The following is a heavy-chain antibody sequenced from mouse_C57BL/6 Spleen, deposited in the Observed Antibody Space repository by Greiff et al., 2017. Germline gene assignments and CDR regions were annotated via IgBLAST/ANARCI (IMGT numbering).Heavy chain of an antibody. D-gene: IGHD2-2*01. CDR3: ARQYGYDAPPFAY. V-gene: IGHV5-4*01. Sequence: EVQGVESGGGLVKPGGSLKLSCAASGFTFSSYAMSWVRQTPEKRLEWVATISDGGSYTYYPDNVKGRFTISRDKAKNNLYLQMSHLKSEDTAMYYCARQYGYDAPPFAYWGQGTLVTVSA. CDR1: GFTFSSYA. CDR2: ISDGGSYT. J-gene: IGHJ3*01.